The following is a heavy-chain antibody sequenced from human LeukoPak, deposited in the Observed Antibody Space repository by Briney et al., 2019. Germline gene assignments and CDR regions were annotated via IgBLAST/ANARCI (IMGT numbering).Heavy chain of an antibody. Sequence: EASVKVSCKASGYTFTSYYMHWVRQAPGQGLEWMGIINPSGGSTSYAQKFQGRVTMTRDTSTSRVYMELSSLRSEDTAVYYCARGGLVVYDFWSGYQSRWWFDPWGQGTLVTVSS. J-gene: IGHJ5*02. CDR3: ARGGLVVYDFWSGYQSRWWFDP. D-gene: IGHD3-3*01. V-gene: IGHV1-46*01. CDR1: GYTFTSYY. CDR2: INPSGGST.